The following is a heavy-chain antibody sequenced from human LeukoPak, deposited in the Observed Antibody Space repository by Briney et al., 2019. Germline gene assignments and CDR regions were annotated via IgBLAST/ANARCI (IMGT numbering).Heavy chain of an antibody. D-gene: IGHD2-2*01. CDR1: RGTFSSYA. V-gene: IGHV1-69*13. CDR3: ARGSWGPYCSSTSCYGWDYYYYYMDV. Sequence: SVKVSCKASRGTFSSYAISWVRQAPGQGLEWMGGIIPIFGTANYAQKFQGRVTITADESTSTAYMELSSLRSEDTAVYYCARGSWGPYCSSTSCYGWDYYYYYMDVWGKGTTVTVSS. J-gene: IGHJ6*03. CDR2: IIPIFGTA.